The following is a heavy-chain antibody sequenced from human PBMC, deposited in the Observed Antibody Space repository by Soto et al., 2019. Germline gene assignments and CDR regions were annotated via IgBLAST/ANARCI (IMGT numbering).Heavy chain of an antibody. V-gene: IGHV4-38-2*02. CDR3: AREWGTMFRGVRVSKGMDV. D-gene: IGHD3-10*01. J-gene: IGHJ6*02. CDR1: GYSISSGYY. Sequence: SETLSLTCAVSGYSISSGYYWGWIRQPPGKGLEWIGSIYHSGSTYYNPSLKSRVTISVDTSKNQFSLKLSSVTAADTAVYYCAREWGTMFRGVRVSKGMDVWGQGTTVTVS. CDR2: IYHSGST.